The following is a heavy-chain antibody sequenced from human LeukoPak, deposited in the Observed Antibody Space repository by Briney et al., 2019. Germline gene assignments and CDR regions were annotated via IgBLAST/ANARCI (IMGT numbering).Heavy chain of an antibody. J-gene: IGHJ4*02. CDR1: GYTLTELS. CDR3: ATEEYYYGSGSYSKAFDY. D-gene: IGHD3-10*01. V-gene: IGHV1-24*01. Sequence: ASVTVSCKVSGYTLTELSMHWVRQAPGKGLEWMGGFDPEDGETIYAQKFQGRVTMTEDTSTDTAYMELSSLRSEDTAVYYCATEEYYYGSGSYSKAFDYWGQGTLVTVSS. CDR2: FDPEDGET.